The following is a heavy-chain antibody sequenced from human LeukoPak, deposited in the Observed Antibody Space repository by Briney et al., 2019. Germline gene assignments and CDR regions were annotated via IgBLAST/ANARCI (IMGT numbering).Heavy chain of an antibody. Sequence: ASVKVSCKASGGMFSSYVITWVRQAPGQGLEWMGGILPIIGATDYAQKFQVRVTITADNSTTTAYMELSSLRSDDTAVYFCARSRGAFEIWGQGTVVTVSS. CDR1: GGMFSSYV. CDR3: ARSRGAFEI. J-gene: IGHJ3*02. V-gene: IGHV1-69*06. CDR2: ILPIIGAT. D-gene: IGHD5-24*01.